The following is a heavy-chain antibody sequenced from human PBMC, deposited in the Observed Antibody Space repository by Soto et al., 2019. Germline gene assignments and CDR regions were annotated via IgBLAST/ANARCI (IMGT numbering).Heavy chain of an antibody. CDR1: GGSISSSSYY. Sequence: QLQLQESGPGLVKPSETLSLTCTVSGGSISSSSYYWGWIRQPPGKGLEWIGSIYYSGSTYYNPSLKSRVTISVDTSKNQFSLKLSSVTAADTAVYYCARHVLWFGEDTYYFDYWGQGTLVTVSS. D-gene: IGHD3-10*01. V-gene: IGHV4-39*01. CDR3: ARHVLWFGEDTYYFDY. J-gene: IGHJ4*02. CDR2: IYYSGST.